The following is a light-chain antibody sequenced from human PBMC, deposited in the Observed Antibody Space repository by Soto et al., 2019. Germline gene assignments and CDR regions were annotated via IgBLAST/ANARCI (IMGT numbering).Light chain of an antibody. Sequence: EVVMTQSQATLSVSPGERATLSCRASQSVIILLAWYQQKPGQAPRLLIHGATTRATGIPARFSGSGSGTEFTLTISSLQSEDFAVYYCQQYNNWPRTFAQGTKVAIK. CDR1: QSVIIL. J-gene: IGKJ1*01. CDR2: GAT. V-gene: IGKV3-15*01. CDR3: QQYNNWPRT.